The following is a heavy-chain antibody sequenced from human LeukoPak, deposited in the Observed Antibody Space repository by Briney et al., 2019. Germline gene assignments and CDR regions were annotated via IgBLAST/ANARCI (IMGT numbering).Heavy chain of an antibody. J-gene: IGHJ4*02. V-gene: IGHV3-48*03. CDR2: ISTSGATI. D-gene: IGHD3-10*01. CDR1: GFTFSSHE. CDR3: ASVSEDTGEPGGY. Sequence: GGSLSLSCVASGFTFSSHEMNWVRQAPGKGLEWVSYISTSGATIYYADSVKGRFTISRDNAKNSLYLQMHSLRAEDTAVYYCASVSEDTGEPGGYWGQGTLVTVSS.